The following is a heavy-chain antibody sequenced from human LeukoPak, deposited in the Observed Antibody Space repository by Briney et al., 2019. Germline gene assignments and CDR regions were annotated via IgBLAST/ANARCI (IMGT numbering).Heavy chain of an antibody. V-gene: IGHV3-20*04. J-gene: IGHJ4*02. D-gene: IGHD1-26*01. CDR2: VNRAGASI. Sequence: PGGSLRLSCAASAFTFDDYGMSWVRQAPGRGLLWVARVNRAGASIVYADSVEGRFTISRDNAKNTVYLQMNSLRPDDTAVYYCVADSGNRSGGDFWGQGALVTVSS. CDR1: AFTFDDYG. CDR3: VADSGNRSGGDF.